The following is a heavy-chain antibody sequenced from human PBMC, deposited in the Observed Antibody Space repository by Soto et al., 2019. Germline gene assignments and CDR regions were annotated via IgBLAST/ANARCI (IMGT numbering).Heavy chain of an antibody. J-gene: IGHJ5*02. V-gene: IGHV1-18*01. CDR1: GYTFTSYG. Sequence: EASVKVSCKASGYTFTSYGISWVRQAPGQGLEWMGWISAYNGNTNYAQKLQGRVTMTTDTSTSTAYMELRSLRSDDTAVYYCARDSPHCGGDCYPQNWFDPWGQGTLVTVSS. D-gene: IGHD2-21*02. CDR3: ARDSPHCGGDCYPQNWFDP. CDR2: ISAYNGNT.